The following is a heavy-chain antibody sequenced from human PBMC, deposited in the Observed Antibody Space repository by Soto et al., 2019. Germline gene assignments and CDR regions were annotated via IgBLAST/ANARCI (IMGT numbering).Heavy chain of an antibody. V-gene: IGHV4-30-4*01. D-gene: IGHD3-22*01. Sequence: SETLSLTCTVSGGSISSGDYYWSWIRQLPGKGLEWTGYIYYSGSTYYNPSLKSRVTISVDTSKNQFSLKLSSVTAADTAVYYCARGRVEVVVFDYWGQGTLVTVSS. CDR2: IYYSGST. CDR3: ARGRVEVVVFDY. J-gene: IGHJ4*02. CDR1: GGSISSGDYY.